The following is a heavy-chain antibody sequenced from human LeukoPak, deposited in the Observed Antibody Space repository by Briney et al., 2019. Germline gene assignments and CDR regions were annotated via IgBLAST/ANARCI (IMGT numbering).Heavy chain of an antibody. CDR1: GGSFSGCY. V-gene: IGHV4-34*01. CDR2: INHSGST. Sequence: SETLSLTCAVYGGSFSGCYWSWIRQPPGKGLEWIGEINHSGSTNYNPSLKSRVTISVDTSKNQFSLKLSSVTAADTAVYYCKAAHNAFDIWGQGTMVTVSS. CDR3: KAAHNAFDI. J-gene: IGHJ3*02. D-gene: IGHD6-6*01.